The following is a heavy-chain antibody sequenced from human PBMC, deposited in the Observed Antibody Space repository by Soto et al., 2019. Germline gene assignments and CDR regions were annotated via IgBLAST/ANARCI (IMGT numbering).Heavy chain of an antibody. V-gene: IGHV4-4*07. CDR1: GDTITSFS. Sequence: TSETLSLTCTVSGDTITSFSWNWIRQSAGKGLEWIGRISTTGNTHYNPSLESRVTMSLDTSKNQFSLKLTSVTAADTAVYYCEGESGENWSYGAYWGQGTLVTVSS. CDR3: EGESGENWSYGAY. J-gene: IGHJ4*02. CDR2: ISTTGNT. D-gene: IGHD1-7*01.